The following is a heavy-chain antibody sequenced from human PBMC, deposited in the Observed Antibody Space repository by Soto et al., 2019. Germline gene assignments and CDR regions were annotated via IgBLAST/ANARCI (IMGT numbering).Heavy chain of an antibody. CDR1: GFTFDDYA. Sequence: EVQLVESGGDLAQPGRSLRLTCAASGFTFDDYAMHWVRQVAGKGLEWVSGISWNSDSIRYAVSVKGRFTISRDNAKNTLYLQRNSLSAEDTALYDCPTETVTTKTNLFDYWGQGTLVTVAS. CDR3: PTETVTTKTNLFDY. CDR2: ISWNSDSI. D-gene: IGHD4-17*01. J-gene: IGHJ4*02. V-gene: IGHV3-9*01.